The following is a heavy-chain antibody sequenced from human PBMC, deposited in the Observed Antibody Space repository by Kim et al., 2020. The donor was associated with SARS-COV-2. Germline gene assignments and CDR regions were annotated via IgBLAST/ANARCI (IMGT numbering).Heavy chain of an antibody. V-gene: IGHV3-15*01. J-gene: IGHJ4*02. CDR1: GFTFSDAW. Sequence: GGSLRLSCVASGFTFSDAWMTWVRQSPGKGPEWVARIKSRVDGGAIDYSAYVQGRFTISRDDSRNILYLQMNSLQTEDSSVYYCATCPLKHSVDRGSYHDYWGQGILVTVSS. D-gene: IGHD1-26*01. CDR2: IKSRVDGGAI. CDR3: ATCPLKHSVDRGSYHDY.